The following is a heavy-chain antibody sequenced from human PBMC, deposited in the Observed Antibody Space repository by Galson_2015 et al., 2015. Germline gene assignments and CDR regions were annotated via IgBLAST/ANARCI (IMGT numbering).Heavy chain of an antibody. CDR3: TRAVDQDFQN. J-gene: IGHJ1*01. D-gene: IGHD5-24*01. CDR2: INPDGGST. V-gene: IGHV1-46*01. CDR1: GYAFTDYY. Sequence: SVKVSCKASGYAFTDYYMHWVRQAPGQGLEWMGIINPDGGSTNYTQKFQDRITMTRDTSTSTVYMELSSLTSEDTAIYYCTRAVDQDFQNWGQGTLVTASS.